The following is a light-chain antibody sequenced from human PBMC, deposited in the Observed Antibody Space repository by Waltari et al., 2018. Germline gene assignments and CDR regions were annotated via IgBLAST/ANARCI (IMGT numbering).Light chain of an antibody. Sequence: EIVVTQSPATLSVSPGERATLSCRASQSVGRNLAWYQQKPGQSPRLRIYSASARATGVPARFSGSGSGTDFTLTISSLQSEDFAVYYCQQYDYWPPLTFGGGTKVEIK. V-gene: IGKV3-15*01. CDR1: QSVGRN. J-gene: IGKJ4*01. CDR3: QQYDYWPPLT. CDR2: SAS.